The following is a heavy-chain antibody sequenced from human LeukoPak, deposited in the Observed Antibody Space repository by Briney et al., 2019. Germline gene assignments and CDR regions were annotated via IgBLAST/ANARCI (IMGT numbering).Heavy chain of an antibody. V-gene: IGHV1-8*01. CDR2: MNPNSGNT. Sequence: ASVKVSCKASGCTFTSYDINWVRQATGQGLEWMGWMNPNSGNTGYAQKFQGRVSMTRDTSISTAYMELSRLRSDDTAVYYCASMSSFVSDAFDIWGQGTMVTVSS. D-gene: IGHD2-15*01. CDR3: ASMSSFVSDAFDI. J-gene: IGHJ3*02. CDR1: GCTFTSYD.